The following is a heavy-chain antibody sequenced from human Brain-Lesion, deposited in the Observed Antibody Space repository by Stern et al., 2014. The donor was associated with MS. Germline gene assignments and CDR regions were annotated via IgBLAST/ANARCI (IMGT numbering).Heavy chain of an antibody. V-gene: IGHV4-31*03. Sequence: QVQLVESGPGLVKPSQTLSLTCTVSGDSINSGGHYWSWIRQRPGKGLDWIGYIYNSVATFYSPSLKGRVTISLDTSKNQFSLTLSSVTAADTAIYYCASRWSGTYYGQNWFDPWGQGILVTVSS. CDR1: GDSINSGGHY. CDR3: ASRWSGTYYGQNWFDP. J-gene: IGHJ5*02. CDR2: IYNSVAT. D-gene: IGHD1-26*01.